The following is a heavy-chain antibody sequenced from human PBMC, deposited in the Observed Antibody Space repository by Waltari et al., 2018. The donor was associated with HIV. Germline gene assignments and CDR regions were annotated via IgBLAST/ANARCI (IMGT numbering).Heavy chain of an antibody. CDR2: VYHSGST. V-gene: IGHV4-38-2*01. D-gene: IGHD2-2*01. CDR1: GYSISSDEN. Sequence: QVQLQESGPGLLKPSETLSLTCVVSGYSISSDENWGGVRQPPGNGLEWIGSVYHSGSTRHNPSLTSRVTISIDTSKSQFSLKLSSVTAADTAVYYCARAGVVPALFDLWGRGTLVTVSS. J-gene: IGHJ2*01. CDR3: ARAGVVPALFDL.